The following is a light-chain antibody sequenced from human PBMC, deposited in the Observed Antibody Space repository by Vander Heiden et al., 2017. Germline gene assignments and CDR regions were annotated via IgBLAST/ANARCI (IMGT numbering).Light chain of an antibody. CDR1: QSIRTW. CDR2: KAS. V-gene: IGKV1-5*03. Sequence: DIQMTQSPSTLSASVGDRVTITCRASQSIRTWLAWHQQKPGKAHKLLIYKASDLESGVPSRFSGSGAGTEFTLTSSSLQPEDCASYYCQQYNSYPYTFGQGTKLEIK. J-gene: IGKJ2*01. CDR3: QQYNSYPYT.